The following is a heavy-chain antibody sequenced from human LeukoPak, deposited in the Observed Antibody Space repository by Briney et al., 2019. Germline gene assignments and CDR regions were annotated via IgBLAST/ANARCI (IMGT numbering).Heavy chain of an antibody. Sequence: PSETLSLTCAVYGGSFSGYYWSWIRQPPGKGLEWIGEINHSGSTNYNPSLKSRVTISVDTSKNQFSLKLSSVTAADTAVYYCARSVGYYDSSGYPFDYWGHGTLVAVSS. D-gene: IGHD3-22*01. V-gene: IGHV4-34*01. J-gene: IGHJ4*01. CDR3: ARSVGYYDSSGYPFDY. CDR2: INHSGST. CDR1: GGSFSGYY.